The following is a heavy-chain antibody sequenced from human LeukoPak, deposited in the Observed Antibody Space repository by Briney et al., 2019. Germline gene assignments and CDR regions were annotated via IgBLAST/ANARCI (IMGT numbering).Heavy chain of an antibody. CDR1: GGSISSYY. J-gene: IGHJ5*02. V-gene: IGHV4-59*12. CDR3: ARGRIRNDYVWGSYQNWFDP. D-gene: IGHD3-16*02. Sequence: SETLSLTCTVSGGSISSYYWSWIRQPPGKGLEWIGYIYYSGSTNYNPSLKSRVTISVDTSKNQFSLKLSSVTAADTAVYYCARGRIRNDYVWGSYQNWFDPWGQGTLVTVSS. CDR2: IYYSGST.